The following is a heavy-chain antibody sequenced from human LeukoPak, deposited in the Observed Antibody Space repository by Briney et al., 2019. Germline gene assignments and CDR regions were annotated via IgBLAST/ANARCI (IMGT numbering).Heavy chain of an antibody. D-gene: IGHD6-13*01. CDR3: AKGKPLGSSWYYLDY. Sequence: GGSLRLSCAASGFTFSSYGMHWVRQAPGKGLEWVAVISYDGSNKYYADSVKGRFTISRDNSKNTLYLQMNSLRAEDTAVYYCAKGKPLGSSWYYLDYWGQGTLVTVSS. V-gene: IGHV3-30*18. CDR1: GFTFSSYG. CDR2: ISYDGSNK. J-gene: IGHJ4*02.